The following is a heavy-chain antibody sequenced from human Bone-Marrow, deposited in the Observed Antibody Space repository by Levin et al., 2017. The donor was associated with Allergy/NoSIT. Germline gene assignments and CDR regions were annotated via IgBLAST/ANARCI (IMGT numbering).Heavy chain of an antibody. J-gene: IGHJ4*02. CDR2: IYHSGST. CDR3: ARDGSNAVDS. CDR1: GGSIISGGIY. Sequence: SETLSLTCTVSGGSIISGGIYWSWIRQHPGKGLEWIGYIYHSGSTHYNPSLKSRVTISVDTTKNQFSLRLTSVTAADTAVFYCARDGSNAVDSWGQGTLVTVSS. V-gene: IGHV4-31*03.